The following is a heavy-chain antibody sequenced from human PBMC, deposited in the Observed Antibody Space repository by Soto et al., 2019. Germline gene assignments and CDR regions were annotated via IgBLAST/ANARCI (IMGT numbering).Heavy chain of an antibody. CDR3: ARERPDGARLDP. CDR1: GGSISSGDYY. J-gene: IGHJ5*02. D-gene: IGHD6-6*01. CDR2: IYYSGST. Sequence: PSQTQSLSYSVSGGSISSGDYYWSWIRQPPGKGLEWIGYIYYSGSTYYNPSLKSRVTISVDTSKNQFSLKLSSVTAADTAVYYCARERPDGARLDPWGQGTLVTVPQ. V-gene: IGHV4-30-4*01.